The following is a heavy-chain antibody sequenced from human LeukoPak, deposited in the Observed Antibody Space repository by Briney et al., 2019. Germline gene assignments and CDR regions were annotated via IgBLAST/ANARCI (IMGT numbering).Heavy chain of an antibody. J-gene: IGHJ4*02. CDR1: GGSISSYY. CDR2: IYYSGST. CDR3: ARARTYSSSWYFDY. Sequence: MPSETLSLTCTVSGGSISSYYWSWIRQPPGKGLEWIGYIYYSGSTNYNPSLKSRVTISVDTSKNQFSLKLSSVTAADTVVYYCARARTYSSSWYFDYWGQGTLVTVSS. V-gene: IGHV4-59*08. D-gene: IGHD6-13*01.